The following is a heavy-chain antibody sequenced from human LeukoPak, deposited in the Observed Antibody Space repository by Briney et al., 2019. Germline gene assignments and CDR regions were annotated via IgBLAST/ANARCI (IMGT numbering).Heavy chain of an antibody. J-gene: IGHJ4*02. V-gene: IGHV3-11*04. CDR2: ISSSGSTI. Sequence: GGSLRLSCAASGFTFSDYYMSWIRQAAGKGLEWVSYISSSGSTIYYADSVKGRFTISRDNAKNSLYLQMNSLRAEDTAVYYCASEGASGGYTFDYWGQGTLVTVSS. CDR3: ASEGASGGYTFDY. D-gene: IGHD2-15*01. CDR1: GFTFSDYY.